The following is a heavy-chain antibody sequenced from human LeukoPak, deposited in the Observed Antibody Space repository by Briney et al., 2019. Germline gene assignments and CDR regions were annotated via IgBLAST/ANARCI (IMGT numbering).Heavy chain of an antibody. Sequence: GGSLRLSCGASGFTFSNYAISWVRQAPGKGLEWVSGITNGGGNTNYADSVKVRFTISRDNAKKTLYLQMDSLRAEDTAIYYCAKGATSAYFSPLDSWGQGTLVTVSS. CDR1: GFTFSNYA. CDR3: AKGATSAYFSPLDS. J-gene: IGHJ4*02. D-gene: IGHD3-22*01. V-gene: IGHV3-23*01. CDR2: ITNGGGNT.